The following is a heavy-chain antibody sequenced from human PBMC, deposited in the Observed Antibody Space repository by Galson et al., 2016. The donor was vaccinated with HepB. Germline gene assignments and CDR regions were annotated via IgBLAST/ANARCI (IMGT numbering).Heavy chain of an antibody. CDR2: TSPYSFDT. V-gene: IGHV1-18*04. CDR1: GYTFADYD. J-gene: IGHJ3*01. D-gene: IGHD3-10*01. CDR3: ARDWFGAGDDVFDV. Sequence: SVKVSCKASGYTFADYDVSWVRQAPGQGLEWMGGTSPYSFDTKYAQKFQGRVTMTTDTSTSTAYMELRSLTSDDTAVYYCARDWFGAGDDVFDVWGQGTMVTVSS.